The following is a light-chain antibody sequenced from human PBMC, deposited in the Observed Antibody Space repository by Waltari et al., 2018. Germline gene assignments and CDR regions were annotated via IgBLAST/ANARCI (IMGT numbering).Light chain of an antibody. CDR1: QSISTN. V-gene: IGKV3-15*01. J-gene: IGKJ2*01. CDR2: GAS. Sequence: IVMTQSPATLSVSPGERATLPCRASQSISTNLAWFQEKPGQAPRLLIYGASTRATGVPARFSGSGSGTYFTLVISSLRSEDFAVYYCQQYDKWLRYSFGQGTKLEIK. CDR3: QQYDKWLRYS.